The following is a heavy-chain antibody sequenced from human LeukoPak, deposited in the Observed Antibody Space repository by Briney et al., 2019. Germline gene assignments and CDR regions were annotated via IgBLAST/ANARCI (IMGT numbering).Heavy chain of an antibody. J-gene: IGHJ4*02. CDR3: VRVPY. Sequence: GGSLRLSCEASGFTFNTYYMHWVRQAPGKGLVWVSRTSGDGRTTIYADSVKGRFTISRDNAKNSLYLQMNSLRADDTAVYYCVRVPYWGQGTLVTVSS. V-gene: IGHV3-74*01. CDR1: GFTFNTYY. CDR2: TSGDGRTT.